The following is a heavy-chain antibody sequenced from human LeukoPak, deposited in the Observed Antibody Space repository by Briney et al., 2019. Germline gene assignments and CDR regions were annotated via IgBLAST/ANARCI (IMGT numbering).Heavy chain of an antibody. J-gene: IGHJ1*01. CDR3: ASEERWTPRYFQH. CDR2: IYYSGST. V-gene: IGHV4-61*01. CDR1: GGSVSSGSYY. Sequence: PSETLSLTCTVSGGSVSSGSYYWSWIRQPPGKGLEWIGYIYYSGSTNYNPSLKSRVTIPVDTSKNQFSLKLSSVTAADTAVYYCASEERWTPRYFQHWGQGTLVTVSS. D-gene: IGHD4-23*01.